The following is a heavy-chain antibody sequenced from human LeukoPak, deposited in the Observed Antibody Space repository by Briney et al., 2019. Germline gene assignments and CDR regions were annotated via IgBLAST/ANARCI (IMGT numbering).Heavy chain of an antibody. V-gene: IGHV3-7*01. D-gene: IGHD6-6*01. J-gene: IGHJ4*02. CDR3: ARIRPGNYFDY. Sequence: GGSLRLSCTASGFTFSIYWMSWVRQVPGKGLEWVASIKEDGSEEHYVDSVKGRFTISRDNARNSVHVQMNSLRAEDTAVYFCARIRPGNYFDYWGQGALVTVSS. CDR2: IKEDGSEE. CDR1: GFTFSIYW.